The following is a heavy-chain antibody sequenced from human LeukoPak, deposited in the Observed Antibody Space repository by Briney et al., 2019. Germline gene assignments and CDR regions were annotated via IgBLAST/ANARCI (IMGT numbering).Heavy chain of an antibody. Sequence: ASVKVSCKASGYTFTGYYMHWVRQAPGQGLEWMGWINPNSGGTNYAQKFQGRVIMTRDTSISTAYMELSRLRSDDTAVYYCAREVVPVAYCGGDCYPGDYWGQGTLVTVSS. CDR2: INPNSGGT. V-gene: IGHV1-2*02. CDR1: GYTFTGYY. CDR3: AREVVPVAYCGGDCYPGDY. J-gene: IGHJ4*02. D-gene: IGHD2-21*02.